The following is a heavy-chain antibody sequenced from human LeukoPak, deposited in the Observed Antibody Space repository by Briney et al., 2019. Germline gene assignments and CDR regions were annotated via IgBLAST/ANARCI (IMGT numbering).Heavy chain of an antibody. Sequence: SETLSLTCTVSGGSISSGSYYWSWIRQPAGKGLEWIGRIYTSGSTNYNPSLKSRVTISVDTSKNQFSLKLSSVTAADTAVYYCARASVTYYYYYYMDVWGKGTTVTVSS. V-gene: IGHV4-61*02. D-gene: IGHD4-11*01. CDR2: IYTSGST. CDR3: ARASVTYYYYYYMDV. J-gene: IGHJ6*03. CDR1: GGSISSGSYY.